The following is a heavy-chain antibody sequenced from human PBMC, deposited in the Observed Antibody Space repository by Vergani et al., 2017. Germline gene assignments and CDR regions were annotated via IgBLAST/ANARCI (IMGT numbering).Heavy chain of an antibody. CDR1: GFTFNSYC. D-gene: IGHD2-15*01. Sequence: QVQLVESGGGVVQPGGSLSLSCAASGFTFNSYCMHWVRQAPGKGLEWVASIRSDESRRYYGDSMEGPFTISRDNSKNTLYLQMKSLRPEDTAVYYCAKEGGGYCSGGTCYPEYWGQGTLVIVSS. V-gene: IGHV3-30*02. J-gene: IGHJ4*02. CDR2: IRSDESRR. CDR3: AKEGGGYCSGGTCYPEY.